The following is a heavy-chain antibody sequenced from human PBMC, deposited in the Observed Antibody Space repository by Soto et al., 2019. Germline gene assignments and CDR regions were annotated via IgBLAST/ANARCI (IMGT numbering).Heavy chain of an antibody. D-gene: IGHD1-26*01. CDR2: IRSKTYGGTI. V-gene: IGHV3-49*03. J-gene: IGHJ6*04. CDR1: GFTFVDYA. Sequence: GGSLRLSCTASGFTFVDYAMSWFRQAPGKGLEWVGFIRSKTYGGTIEYAASVKGRFTISRDDSKSIAYLQMNSLKTEDTAVYYCTRDPMWAMDVWGKGTTVTVSS. CDR3: TRDPMWAMDV.